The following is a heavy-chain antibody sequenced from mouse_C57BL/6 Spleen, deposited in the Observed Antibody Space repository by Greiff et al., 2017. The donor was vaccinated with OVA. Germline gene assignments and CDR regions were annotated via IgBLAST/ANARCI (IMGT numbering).Heavy chain of an antibody. V-gene: IGHV1-55*01. J-gene: IGHJ4*01. CDR2: IYPGSGST. D-gene: IGHD6-5*01. Sequence: VKLQESGAELVKPGASVKMSCKASGYTFTSYWITWVKQRPGQGLEWIGDIYPGSGSTNYNEKFKSKATLTVDTSSSTAYMQLSSLTSEDSAVYYCARSYDYYAMDYWGQGTSVTVSS. CDR1: GYTFTSYW. CDR3: ARSYDYYAMDY.